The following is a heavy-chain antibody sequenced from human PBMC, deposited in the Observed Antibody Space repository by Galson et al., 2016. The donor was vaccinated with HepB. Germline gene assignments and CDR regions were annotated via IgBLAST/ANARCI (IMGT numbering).Heavy chain of an antibody. Sequence: SVKVSCKASGYTFTSHGIHWVRQAPGQGLEWMGWINTGNGNTKYAQKFQDRVSISRDTSASTAHMELSSLGSEDTALYFCARDLLLWVDDPSLWGQGTLVTVS. CDR2: INTGNGNT. CDR1: GYTFTSHG. CDR3: ARDLLLWVDDPSL. V-gene: IGHV1-3*04. D-gene: IGHD3-10*01. J-gene: IGHJ4*02.